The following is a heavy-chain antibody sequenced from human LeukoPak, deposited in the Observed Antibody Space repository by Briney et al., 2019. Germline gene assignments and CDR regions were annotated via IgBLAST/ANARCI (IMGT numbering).Heavy chain of an antibody. D-gene: IGHD6-19*01. CDR2: IYYSGST. V-gene: IGHV4-59*01. J-gene: IGHJ4*02. CDR3: AREGLYSSGWSTFDY. CDR1: GGSISSYY. Sequence: SETLSLTCTVSGGSISSYYWSWIRQPPGKGLEWIGYIYYSGSTNHNPSLKSRVIISVDTSKNQFSLKLSSVTAADTAVYYCAREGLYSSGWSTFDYWGQGTLVTVSS.